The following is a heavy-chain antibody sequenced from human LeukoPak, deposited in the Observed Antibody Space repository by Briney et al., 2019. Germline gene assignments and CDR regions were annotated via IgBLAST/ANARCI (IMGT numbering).Heavy chain of an antibody. CDR3: ARGDDSSGYYYFDY. D-gene: IGHD3-22*01. J-gene: IGHJ4*02. Sequence: GASVTVSCKASGGTFSSYAISWVRQAPGQGLEWMGGIIPIFGTANYAQKFQGRVTITADESTSTAYMELSSLRSEDTAVYYCARGDDSSGYYYFDYWGQGTLVTVSS. CDR1: GGTFSSYA. V-gene: IGHV1-69*01. CDR2: IIPIFGTA.